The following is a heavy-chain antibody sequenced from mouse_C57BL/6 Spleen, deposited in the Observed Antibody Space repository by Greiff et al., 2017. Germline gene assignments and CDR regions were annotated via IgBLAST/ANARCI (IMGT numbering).Heavy chain of an antibody. V-gene: IGHV1-77*01. D-gene: IGHD2-3*01. J-gene: IGHJ3*01. CDR1: GYTFTDYC. CDR2: IGPGSGST. Sequence: VQLQQSGAELVKPGASVKLSCKASGYTFTDYCIHWVKQRPGPGLEWIGKIGPGSGSTYYNEKFKGKATLTADKSSRTAYMQLSSLTSEASAVYFCARGGYDPAWFAYWGQGTLVTVSA. CDR3: ARGGYDPAWFAY.